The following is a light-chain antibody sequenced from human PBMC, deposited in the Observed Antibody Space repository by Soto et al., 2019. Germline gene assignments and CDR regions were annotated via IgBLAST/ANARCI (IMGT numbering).Light chain of an antibody. CDR3: QQYTNWPT. CDR2: GAS. Sequence: EIVMTQSPATLSVSPGERATLSCRASQSVSSNLAWYQQKPGQAPRLLIYGASTRATGIPARFSGSGSGTEFTLTISSVQSEDFVVYYCQQYTNWPTFGQGTKVEIK. J-gene: IGKJ1*01. V-gene: IGKV3-15*01. CDR1: QSVSSN.